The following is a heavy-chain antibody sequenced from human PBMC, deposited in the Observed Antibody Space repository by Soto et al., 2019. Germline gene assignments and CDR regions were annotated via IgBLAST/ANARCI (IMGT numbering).Heavy chain of an antibody. CDR2: ISGSGGSS. J-gene: IGHJ6*02. Sequence: GGSLRLSCAASGFAFSTYAMTWVRQAPGKGLEWVSVISGSGGSSYYAASVKGRFTISRDNAKNSVYLQINSLRAEDTAVYFCARDCRGGSCYPGMDVWGQGTTVTVSS. D-gene: IGHD2-15*01. CDR1: GFAFSTYA. V-gene: IGHV3-23*01. CDR3: ARDCRGGSCYPGMDV.